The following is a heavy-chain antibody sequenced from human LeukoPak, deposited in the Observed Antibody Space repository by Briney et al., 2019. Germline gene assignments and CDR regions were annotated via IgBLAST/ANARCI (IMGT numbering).Heavy chain of an antibody. Sequence: SETLSLTCAVYGGPFSGYYWSWIRQPPGKGLEWIGEINHSGSTNYNPSLKSRVTISVDTSKNQFSLKLSSVTAADTAVYFCASGSNIAAIRYFDLWGRGTLVTVSS. CDR1: GGPFSGYY. D-gene: IGHD6-25*01. CDR3: ASGSNIAAIRYFDL. J-gene: IGHJ2*01. CDR2: INHSGST. V-gene: IGHV4-34*01.